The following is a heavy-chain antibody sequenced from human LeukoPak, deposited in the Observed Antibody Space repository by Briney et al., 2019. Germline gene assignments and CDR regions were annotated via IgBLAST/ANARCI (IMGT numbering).Heavy chain of an antibody. CDR3: AREPYYYVSGSYYGDY. J-gene: IGHJ4*02. V-gene: IGHV3-23*01. CDR2: VSDSGGST. Sequence: PGGSLRLSCAASGFTFSNYDMSWVRPAPGKGLEWVSGVSDSGGSTYYADSVKGRFTISRDNSKNTLYLQMDSLRAEDTAVYYCAREPYYYVSGSYYGDYWGQGTLVTVSS. CDR1: GFTFSNYD. D-gene: IGHD3-10*01.